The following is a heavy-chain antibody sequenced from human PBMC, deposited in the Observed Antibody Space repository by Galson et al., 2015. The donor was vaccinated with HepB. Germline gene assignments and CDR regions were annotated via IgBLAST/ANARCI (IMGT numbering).Heavy chain of an antibody. J-gene: IGHJ4*02. D-gene: IGHD5-24*01. Sequence: SLRLSCAASGFTFTTYWMHWVRDAPGKGLVWVSRVNRDGSSMTYADSVKGRFTISRDNARNTLYLQMNSLRVEDTSLYYCVRDGENGSNDLDYWGQGALVTVSS. CDR3: VRDGENGSNDLDY. CDR2: VNRDGSSM. CDR1: GFTFTTYW. V-gene: IGHV3-74*03.